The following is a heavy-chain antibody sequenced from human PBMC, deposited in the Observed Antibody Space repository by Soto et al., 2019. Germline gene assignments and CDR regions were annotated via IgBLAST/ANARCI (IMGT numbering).Heavy chain of an antibody. J-gene: IGHJ6*01. D-gene: IGHD4-17*01. Sequence: GGSXRLSCAASGFTFCGYALHWVRQVPGKGLEWVSGISWNSGSIGYADSVKGRFNISRENAKNSMYLQMKSLRAEDTALYYCEKDGYGEIRAKHGMDVWGQGTTVTVSS. V-gene: IGHV3-9*01. CDR2: ISWNSGSI. CDR3: EKDGYGEIRAKHGMDV. CDR1: GFTFCGYA.